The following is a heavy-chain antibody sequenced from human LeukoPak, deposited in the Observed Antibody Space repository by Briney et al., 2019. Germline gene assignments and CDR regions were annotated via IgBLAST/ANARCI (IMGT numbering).Heavy chain of an antibody. J-gene: IGHJ4*02. D-gene: IGHD6-13*01. V-gene: IGHV3-7*01. Sequence: GGSLRLSCAASGFTFSSYWMSWVRQAPGKGLEWVANIKQDGSEKYYVDSVKGRFTISRDNSKNTLYLQMNSLRAEDTAVYYCARVDSSSWYQQTGGLYYWGQGTLVTVSS. CDR1: GFTFSSYW. CDR3: ARVDSSSWYQQTGGLYY. CDR2: IKQDGSEK.